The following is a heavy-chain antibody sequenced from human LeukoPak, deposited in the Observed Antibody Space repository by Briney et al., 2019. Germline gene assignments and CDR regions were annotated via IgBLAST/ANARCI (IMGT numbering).Heavy chain of an antibody. J-gene: IGHJ5*02. Sequence: GGSLRLSCAASGFTFSSYAMSWVRQAPGKGLEWVSAISGSGGSTYYAGSVKGRFTISRDNSKNTLYLQMNGLRAEDTAVYYCAKDGFDIVLMVYAIFESPSWFDPWGQGTLVTVSS. D-gene: IGHD2-8*01. CDR2: ISGSGGST. CDR3: AKDGFDIVLMVYAIFESPSWFDP. CDR1: GFTFSSYA. V-gene: IGHV3-23*01.